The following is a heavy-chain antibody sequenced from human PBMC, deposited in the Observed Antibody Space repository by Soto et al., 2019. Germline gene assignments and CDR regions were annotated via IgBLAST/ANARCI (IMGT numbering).Heavy chain of an antibody. CDR2: IYSGGST. D-gene: IGHD6-19*01. J-gene: IGHJ4*02. CDR3: ARGAAVYSSGWYFFDY. V-gene: IGHV3-53*01. Sequence: GGSLRLSCAASGFTVSSNYMSWVRQAPGKGLEWVSVIYSGGSTYYADSVKGRFTISRDNSKNTLYPQMNSLRAEDTAVYYCARGAAVYSSGWYFFDYWGQGTLVTVSS. CDR1: GFTVSSNY.